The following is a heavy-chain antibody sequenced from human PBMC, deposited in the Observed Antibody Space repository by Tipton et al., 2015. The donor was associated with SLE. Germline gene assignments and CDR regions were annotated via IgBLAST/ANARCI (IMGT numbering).Heavy chain of an antibody. J-gene: IGHJ3*02. D-gene: IGHD3-10*01. V-gene: IGHV4-59*11. CDR3: ARAGIGQTFDI. Sequence: LRLSCTVSGGSISSHYWSWIRQPPGKGLEWIGYIYFTGSTNYNPSLKSRVTISVDMSKNQFSLKLTSVTAADTAVYYCARAGIGQTFDIWGPGTMVTVSS. CDR2: IYFTGST. CDR1: GGSISSHY.